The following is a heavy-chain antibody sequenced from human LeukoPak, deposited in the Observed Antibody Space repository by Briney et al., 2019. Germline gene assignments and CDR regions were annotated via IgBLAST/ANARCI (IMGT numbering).Heavy chain of an antibody. Sequence: GGSLRLSCAASGLSFSSYGMHWVRQAPGKGLEWVAFIQYDGSNKFYADSVKGRFTISRDNSKNTLYLQMNSLRAEDTAVYYCARALWFGETFPAYWGQGTLVTVSS. V-gene: IGHV3-30*12. CDR3: ARALWFGETFPAY. CDR1: GLSFSSYG. J-gene: IGHJ4*02. D-gene: IGHD3-10*01. CDR2: IQYDGSNK.